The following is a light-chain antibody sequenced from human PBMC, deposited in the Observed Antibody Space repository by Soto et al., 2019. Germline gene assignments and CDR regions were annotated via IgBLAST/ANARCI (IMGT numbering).Light chain of an antibody. J-gene: IGLJ1*01. Sequence: QSALTQPRSVSGSPGQSVTISCTGTSSDVGVYNFVSWYQQHPGKAPKLMIYDVSKRPSWVPDRFSGSKSGNTASLTISGLQAEDEADYYCCSYAGTYGVFGTGTKVTVL. CDR1: SSDVGVYNF. CDR2: DVS. V-gene: IGLV2-11*01. CDR3: CSYAGTYGV.